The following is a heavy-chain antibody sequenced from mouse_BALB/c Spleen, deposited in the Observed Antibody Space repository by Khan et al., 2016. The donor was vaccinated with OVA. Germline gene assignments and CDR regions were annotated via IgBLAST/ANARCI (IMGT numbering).Heavy chain of an antibody. CDR2: IYPGSGSI. CDR1: GYTFTDYV. J-gene: IGHJ4*01. Sequence: QVQLQQSGPELVKPGASVKMSCKASGYTFTDYVISWVKQRTGQGLEWIGEIYPGSGSIYYNEKFKGKATLTADTSSNTAYMQPSSLTSEDSAVFFCAKIFYGNSYAMDYWGQGTSVTVSS. CDR3: AKIFYGNSYAMDY. D-gene: IGHD2-1*01. V-gene: IGHV1-81*01.